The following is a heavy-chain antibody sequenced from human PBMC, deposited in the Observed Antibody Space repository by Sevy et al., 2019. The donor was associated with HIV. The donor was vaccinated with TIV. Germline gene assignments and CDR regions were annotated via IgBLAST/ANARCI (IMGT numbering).Heavy chain of an antibody. J-gene: IGHJ3*02. D-gene: IGHD6-19*01. Sequence: GESLKISCKGSGYSFTSYWIGWVRQIPGKGLEWMGIIYPGDCDTRYSPSFQGQVTISADKSISTAYLQWSSLKASDTDMYYCARGQVAALRGVFDIWGQGTMVTVSS. CDR2: IYPGDCDT. CDR3: ARGQVAALRGVFDI. CDR1: GYSFTSYW. V-gene: IGHV5-51*01.